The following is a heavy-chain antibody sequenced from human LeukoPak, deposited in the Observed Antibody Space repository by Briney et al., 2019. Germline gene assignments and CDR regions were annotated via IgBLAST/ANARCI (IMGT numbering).Heavy chain of an antibody. CDR2: IYYSGST. CDR3: AREVRGYSYGYFDY. J-gene: IGHJ4*02. Sequence: SETLSLTCTVSGGSISSGDYYWSWIRQPPGKGLEWIGYIYYSGSTYYNPSLKSRVTMSVDTSKNQFSLELSSVTAADTAVYYCAREVRGYSYGYFDYWGQGTLVTVSS. V-gene: IGHV4-30-4*01. CDR1: GGSISSGDYY. D-gene: IGHD5-18*01.